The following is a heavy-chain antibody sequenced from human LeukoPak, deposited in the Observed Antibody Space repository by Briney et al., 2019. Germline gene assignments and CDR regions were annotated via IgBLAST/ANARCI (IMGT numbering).Heavy chain of an antibody. Sequence: PGGSLRLSCAASGFTFSSYALSWVRQAPGKGLEWVSVISSGGGTTFYADSVRGRFSISRDNSKNTLYLQMSSLRAEDTAVYYCAKDRWLLRGDAFDIWGPGTMVTVSS. J-gene: IGHJ3*02. CDR2: ISSGGGTT. D-gene: IGHD2-15*01. CDR3: AKDRWLLRGDAFDI. V-gene: IGHV3-23*01. CDR1: GFTFSSYA.